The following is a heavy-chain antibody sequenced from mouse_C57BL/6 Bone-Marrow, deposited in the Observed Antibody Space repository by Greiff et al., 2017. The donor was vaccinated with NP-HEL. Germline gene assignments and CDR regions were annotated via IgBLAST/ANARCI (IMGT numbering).Heavy chain of an antibody. CDR3: ARDDYFDY. Sequence: EVQLQESGPGLVEPSQSLSLTCSVTGYSITSGYYWNWIRQFPGNKLEWMGYISYDGSNNYNPSLKNRISITRDTSKNQFFLKLNSVTTEDTATYYCARDDYFDYWGQGTTLTVSS. CDR2: ISYDGSN. V-gene: IGHV3-6*01. J-gene: IGHJ2*01. CDR1: GYSITSGYY.